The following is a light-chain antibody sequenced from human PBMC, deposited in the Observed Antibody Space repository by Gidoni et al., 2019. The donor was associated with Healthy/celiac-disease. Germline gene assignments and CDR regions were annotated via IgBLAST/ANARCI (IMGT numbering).Light chain of an antibody. V-gene: IGLV2-14*03. CDR2: DVS. J-gene: IGLJ3*02. CDR3: SSYTSSSTPYWV. Sequence: QSALTQPAPVSGSPGQSITIPCTGTSSDVGGYNYVSWYQQHPGKAPKLMIYDVSNRPSGVSTRFSGSKSCTPASLTISGLQAEDEADYYCSSYTSSSTPYWVFGGGTKLPVL. CDR1: SSDVGGYNY.